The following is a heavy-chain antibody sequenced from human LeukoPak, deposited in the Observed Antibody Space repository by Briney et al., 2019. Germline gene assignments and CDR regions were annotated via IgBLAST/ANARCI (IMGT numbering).Heavy chain of an antibody. CDR2: IYYSGST. Sequence: SETLSLTCAVSGGSISSYYWSWIRQPPGKGLEWIGYIYYSGSTNYNPSLKSRVTISVDTSKNQFSLKLSSVTAADTAVYYCARVGSETWILPPHDAIDIWGQGTMVTVSS. V-gene: IGHV4-59*01. CDR3: ARVGSETWILPPHDAIDI. D-gene: IGHD5-18*01. J-gene: IGHJ3*02. CDR1: GGSISSYY.